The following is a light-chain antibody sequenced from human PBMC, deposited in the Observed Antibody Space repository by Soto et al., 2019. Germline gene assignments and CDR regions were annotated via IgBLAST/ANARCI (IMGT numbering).Light chain of an antibody. CDR3: QQRSNWSRT. CDR1: QSVSSY. J-gene: IGKJ1*01. CDR2: DAS. Sequence: EIVLTQSPAPLSLSPGERATLSCRASQSVSSYLAWYQQKPGQAPRLLIYDASNTATGLPARFSGSGSGTDFTLTISSLEPEDFAVYYCQQRSNWSRTFGQGTKVE. V-gene: IGKV3-11*01.